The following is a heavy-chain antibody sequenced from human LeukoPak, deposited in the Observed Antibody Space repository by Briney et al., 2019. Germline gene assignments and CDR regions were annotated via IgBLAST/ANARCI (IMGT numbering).Heavy chain of an antibody. Sequence: GGSLRLSCATSGFTFSRFWMSWVRQAPGKGLEWVANIKQDGTEKYYLDSVKGRFTISRDNTKNSVYLQMNSLRVEDTAVYYCAKDSGQAAMNGWGQGTLVTVSS. CDR2: IKQDGTEK. D-gene: IGHD5-18*01. J-gene: IGHJ4*02. CDR1: GFTFSRFW. V-gene: IGHV3-7*01. CDR3: AKDSGQAAMNG.